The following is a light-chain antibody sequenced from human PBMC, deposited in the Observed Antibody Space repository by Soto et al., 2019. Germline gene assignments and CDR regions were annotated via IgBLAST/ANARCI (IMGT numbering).Light chain of an antibody. Sequence: DIRVTQSPSSVSASVGDRVTITCRATRDISRWLAWYQQKPGKAPKLVIYAASNLQSGVPSRFSGSGSGTDFTLTINSLQPDDFATYYCQQSNSFPYTFGQGTKLEI. V-gene: IGKV1-12*01. CDR3: QQSNSFPYT. J-gene: IGKJ2*01. CDR1: RDISRW. CDR2: AAS.